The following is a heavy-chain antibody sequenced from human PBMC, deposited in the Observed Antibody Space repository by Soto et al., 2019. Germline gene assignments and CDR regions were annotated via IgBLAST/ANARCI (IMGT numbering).Heavy chain of an antibody. J-gene: IGHJ4*02. CDR2: ISGSDDST. CDR3: AKRSSSSTFDY. V-gene: IGHV3-23*01. CDR1: GLTFSSYA. Sequence: GGSLRLSCAVSGLTFSSYAMSCVRQAPGKGLEWVSVISGSDDSTYYADSVKGRFTISRDNSKNTLYLQMNSLRAEDTAVYYCAKRSSSSTFDYWGQGTLVTVSS. D-gene: IGHD6-6*01.